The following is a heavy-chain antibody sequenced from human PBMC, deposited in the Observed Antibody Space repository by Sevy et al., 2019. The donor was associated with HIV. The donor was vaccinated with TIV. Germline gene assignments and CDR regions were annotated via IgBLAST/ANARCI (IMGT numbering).Heavy chain of an antibody. CDR1: GFTFSNYY. CDR3: AREGDLRYFDF. CDR2: ISSGGDTI. D-gene: IGHD3-10*01. J-gene: IGHJ2*01. V-gene: IGHV3-11*01. Sequence: GGSLRLSCAASGFTFSNYYMTWIRQTPGKGLEWLSYISSGGDTIFYADSVKGRFTISRDNIKNSLYLQMNTLRAEDTALYYCAREGDLRYFDFWGRGTLVTVSS.